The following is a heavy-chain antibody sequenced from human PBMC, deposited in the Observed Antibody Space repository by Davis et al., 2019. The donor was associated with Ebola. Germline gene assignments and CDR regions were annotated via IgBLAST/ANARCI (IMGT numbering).Heavy chain of an antibody. V-gene: IGHV4-34*01. CDR1: GGSISSYY. J-gene: IGHJ4*02. CDR3: ARVRGYSYIDY. D-gene: IGHD5-18*01. CDR2: INHSGST. Sequence: GSLRLSCTVSGGSISSYYWSWIRQPPGKGLEWIGEINHSGSTNYNPSLKSRVTISVDTSKNQFSLKLSSVTAADTAVYYCARVRGYSYIDYWGQGTLVTVSS.